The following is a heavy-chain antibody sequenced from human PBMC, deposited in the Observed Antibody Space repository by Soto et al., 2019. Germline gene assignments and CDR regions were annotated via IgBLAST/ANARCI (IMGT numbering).Heavy chain of an antibody. Sequence: PGGSLRLSCAASGFTVSSNYMSWVRQAPGQGLEWVSAIYSGGSTYYADSVKGRFTISRDNSKNTLYLQMNSLRAEDTAVYYCARDPADIVANYYGMDVWGQGTTVTVSS. V-gene: IGHV3-53*01. CDR3: ARDPADIVANYYGMDV. CDR1: GFTVSSNY. D-gene: IGHD5-12*01. J-gene: IGHJ6*02. CDR2: IYSGGST.